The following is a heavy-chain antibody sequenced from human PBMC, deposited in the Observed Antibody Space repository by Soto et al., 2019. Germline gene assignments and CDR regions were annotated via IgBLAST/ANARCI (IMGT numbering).Heavy chain of an antibody. V-gene: IGHV4-31*03. Sequence: SETLSLTCTVSGGSISSGGYYWSWIRQHPGKGLEWIGYIYYSGSTYYNPSLKSRVTISVDTSKNQFSLKLSSVTAADTAVYYCARVGPRGYSYGWEYWFDPWGQGTLVTVSS. CDR2: IYYSGST. J-gene: IGHJ5*02. CDR3: ARVGPRGYSYGWEYWFDP. D-gene: IGHD5-18*01. CDR1: GGSISSGGYY.